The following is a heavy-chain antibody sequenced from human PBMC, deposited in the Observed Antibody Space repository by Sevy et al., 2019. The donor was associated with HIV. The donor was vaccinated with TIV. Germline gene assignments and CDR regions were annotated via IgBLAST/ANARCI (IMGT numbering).Heavy chain of an antibody. CDR3: ARGTPAFCTGGVCFNWFDP. Sequence: GESLKISCAASGFIFSSYGMHWVRQAPGKGLEWVAFIRYDGSNKYYADSVKGRFTISRDDSKNTLYLQMNSLRAEDTALYYCARGTPAFCTGGVCFNWFDPWGQGTLVTVSS. D-gene: IGHD2-8*02. CDR2: IRYDGSNK. J-gene: IGHJ5*02. V-gene: IGHV3-30*02. CDR1: GFIFSSYG.